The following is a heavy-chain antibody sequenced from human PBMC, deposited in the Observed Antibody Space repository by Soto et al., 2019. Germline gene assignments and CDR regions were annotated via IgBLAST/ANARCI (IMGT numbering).Heavy chain of an antibody. J-gene: IGHJ5*02. D-gene: IGHD3-10*01. CDR1: GGTFSSYA. CDR2: IIPIFGTA. CDR3: ARDTSRGSGSYYRVNWFDP. Sequence: QVQLVQSGAEVKKPGSSVKVSCKASGGTFSSYAISWVRQAPGQGLEWMGGIIPIFGTANHAQKFQGRVTITADESTSTAYMELSSLRSEDTAVYYCARDTSRGSGSYYRVNWFDPWGQGTLVTVSS. V-gene: IGHV1-69*01.